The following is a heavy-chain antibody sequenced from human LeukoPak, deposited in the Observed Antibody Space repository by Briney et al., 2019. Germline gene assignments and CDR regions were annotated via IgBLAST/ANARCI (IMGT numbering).Heavy chain of an antibody. CDR1: GGSISSGSYY. J-gene: IGHJ3*02. D-gene: IGHD3-3*01. Sequence: SETLSLTCTVSGGSISSGSYYWSWIRQPAGKGLEWIGRIYTSGSTNYNPSLKSRVTISVDTSKNQFSLKLSSVTAADTAVYYCAREATADFWSGYHAFDIWGQGTMVTVSS. V-gene: IGHV4-61*02. CDR2: IYTSGST. CDR3: AREATADFWSGYHAFDI.